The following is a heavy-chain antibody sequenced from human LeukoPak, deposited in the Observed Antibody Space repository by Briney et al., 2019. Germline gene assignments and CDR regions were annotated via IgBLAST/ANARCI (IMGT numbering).Heavy chain of an antibody. V-gene: IGHV4-39*07. CDR2: IYYSGST. J-gene: IGHJ3*02. Sequence: SETLSLTCTVSGGSISSSSYYWGWIRQPPGKGLECIGSIYYSGSTYYNPSLKSRVTMSVDTSKNQFSLRLSSVTAADTAVYYCARDRYYYDTSGPPLDIWGQGTMVTVSS. CDR1: GGSISSSSYY. D-gene: IGHD3-22*01. CDR3: ARDRYYYDTSGPPLDI.